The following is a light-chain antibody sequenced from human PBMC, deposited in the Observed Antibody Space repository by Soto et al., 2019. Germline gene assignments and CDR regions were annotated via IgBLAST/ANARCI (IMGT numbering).Light chain of an antibody. CDR2: DVS. CDR1: SSDVGGYNY. Sequence: QSALTQPASVSGSPGQSITISFTGTSSDVGGYNYVSWYQQHPGKAPKLMIYDVSNRPSGVSNRFSGSKSGNTASLTISGLQAEDETDYYCSSYTSSSTRLYVFGAGTKVTVL. CDR3: SSYTSSSTRLYV. V-gene: IGLV2-14*01. J-gene: IGLJ1*01.